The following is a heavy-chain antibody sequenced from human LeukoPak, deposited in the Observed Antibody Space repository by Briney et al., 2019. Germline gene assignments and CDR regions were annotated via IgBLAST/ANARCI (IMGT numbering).Heavy chain of an antibody. V-gene: IGHV3-48*03. J-gene: IGHJ4*02. Sequence: GGSLRLTCVFTGFTFSLYEMDWVGQAPGKGLEWVSYISSGGGTIYYADSVKGRFTISRDNGKNSLYLQMNSLRAVDTASYYCGRIMADSSGYYFKYFDFWRQGTLVTVSS. D-gene: IGHD3-22*01. CDR2: ISSGGGTI. CDR3: GRIMADSSGYYFKYFDF. CDR1: GFTFSLYE.